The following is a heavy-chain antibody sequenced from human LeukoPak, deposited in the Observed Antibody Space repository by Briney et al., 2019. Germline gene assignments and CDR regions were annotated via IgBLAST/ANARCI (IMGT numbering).Heavy chain of an antibody. D-gene: IGHD3-22*01. CDR2: ISWNSGSI. Sequence: GGSLRLSCAASGFTFDDYAMHWVRHAPGKGLEWVSGISWNSGSIGYADSVKGRFTISRDNAKNSLYLQMNSLRAEDTALYYCAKDHYYDSSGYFGYWGQGTLVTVSS. J-gene: IGHJ4*02. V-gene: IGHV3-9*01. CDR1: GFTFDDYA. CDR3: AKDHYYDSSGYFGY.